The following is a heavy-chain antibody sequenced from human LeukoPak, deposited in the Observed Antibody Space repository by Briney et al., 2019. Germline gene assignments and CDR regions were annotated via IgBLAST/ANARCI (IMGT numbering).Heavy chain of an antibody. Sequence: GGSLRLSCAASGFTFRIYGMYWVRQAPGKGLEWVSYISSSGSTIYYADSVKGRFTISRDNAKNSLYLQMNSLRAEDTAVYYCAELGITMIGGVWGKGTTVTISS. CDR3: AELGITMIGGV. V-gene: IGHV3-48*04. CDR2: ISSSGSTI. J-gene: IGHJ6*04. D-gene: IGHD3-10*02. CDR1: GFTFRIYG.